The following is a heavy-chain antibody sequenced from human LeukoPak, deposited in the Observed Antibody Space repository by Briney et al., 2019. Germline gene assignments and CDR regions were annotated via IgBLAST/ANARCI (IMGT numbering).Heavy chain of an antibody. Sequence: SETLSLTCTVSGGSISSGSYYWSWIRQPAGKGLEWIGRIYTSGSTNYNPSLKSRVTISVDTSKNQFSLKLSSVTAADTAVYYCARDVDGRWFDPWGQGTLVTVSS. V-gene: IGHV4-61*02. J-gene: IGHJ5*02. D-gene: IGHD1-26*01. CDR1: GGSISSGSYY. CDR3: ARDVDGRWFDP. CDR2: IYTSGST.